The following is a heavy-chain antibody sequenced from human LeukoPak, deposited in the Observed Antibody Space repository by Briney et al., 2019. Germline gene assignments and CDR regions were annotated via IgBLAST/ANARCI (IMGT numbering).Heavy chain of an antibody. Sequence: SETLSLTCTVSGGSISSSSYQWGWIRQPPGKGLEWIGSFYYSGSIYYNPSLKSRVTISVDTSRNQFSLKLSSVSAADTAVYYCARRRDGYNLYYFDYWGQGILVTVSS. CDR3: ARRRDGYNLYYFDY. D-gene: IGHD5-24*01. CDR2: FYYSGSI. CDR1: GGSISSSSYQ. V-gene: IGHV4-39*01. J-gene: IGHJ4*02.